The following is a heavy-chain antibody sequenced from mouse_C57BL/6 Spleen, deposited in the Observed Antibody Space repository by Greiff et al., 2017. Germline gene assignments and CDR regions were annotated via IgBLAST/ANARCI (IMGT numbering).Heavy chain of an antibody. CDR3: ARELSSGYGPCAY. J-gene: IGHJ3*01. Sequence: EVKLVASGPGMVKPSQSLSLTCPVTGYSITSGYDWHWIRHFPGNELEWMGYISYRCRTNYNPSLKSRISITHDTSKNHFFLKLNAVTTEDTATYYCARELSSGYGPCAYWGQGTLVTVSA. CDR2: ISYRCRT. CDR1: GYSITSGYD. D-gene: IGHD3-2*02. V-gene: IGHV3-1*01.